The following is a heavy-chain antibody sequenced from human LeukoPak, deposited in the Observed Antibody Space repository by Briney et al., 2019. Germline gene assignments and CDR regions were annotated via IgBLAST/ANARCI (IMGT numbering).Heavy chain of an antibody. CDR2: IYYSGST. V-gene: IGHV4-59*01. D-gene: IGHD5-12*01. CDR1: GGSISSYY. Sequence: SETLSLTCTVSGGSISSYYWSWIRQPPGKGLEWIGYIYYSGSTNYNPSLKSRVTISVDTSKNQFSLKLSSVTAADTAVYYCARDKVATDAFDIWGQGTMVTVSS. J-gene: IGHJ3*02. CDR3: ARDKVATDAFDI.